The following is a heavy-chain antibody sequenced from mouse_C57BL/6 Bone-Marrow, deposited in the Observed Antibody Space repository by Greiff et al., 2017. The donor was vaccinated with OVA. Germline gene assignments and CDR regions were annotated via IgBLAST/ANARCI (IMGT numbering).Heavy chain of an antibody. D-gene: IGHD1-1*01. CDR3: ARSPLYYYGWVYFDY. CDR1: GFTFSSYG. J-gene: IGHJ2*01. V-gene: IGHV5-6*01. CDR2: ISSGCRYT. Sequence: EVQVVESGGDLVKPGGSLKLSCAASGFTFSSYGMSWVRQTPDKRLAWVATISSGCRYTSYPDRVKWRFTISRDNAKNTLYLQMSSLKSEDTAMYYCARSPLYYYGWVYFDYWGQGTTLTVSS.